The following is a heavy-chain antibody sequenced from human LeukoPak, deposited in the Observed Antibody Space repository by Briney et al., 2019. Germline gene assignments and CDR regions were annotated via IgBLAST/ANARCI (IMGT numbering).Heavy chain of an antibody. CDR3: AASDTAMVYNY. D-gene: IGHD5-18*01. J-gene: IGHJ4*02. CDR1: GYTFTSYY. Sequence: GASVKVSCKASGYTFTSYYMHWVRQAPGQGLEWMGIINPSGGSTSYAQKFQGRVTMTRDMSTSTVYMELSSLRSEDTAVYYCAASDTAMVYNYWGQGTLVTVSS. V-gene: IGHV1-46*01. CDR2: INPSGGST.